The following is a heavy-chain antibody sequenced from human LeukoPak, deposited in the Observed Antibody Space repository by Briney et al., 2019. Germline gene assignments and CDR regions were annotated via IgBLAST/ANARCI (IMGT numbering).Heavy chain of an antibody. CDR1: GGSISSDY. J-gene: IGHJ4*02. V-gene: IGHV4-59*01. D-gene: IGHD3-10*01. CDR2: IYYSGST. Sequence: PSETLSLTCTVSGGSISSDYWSWIRQPPGKGLEWIGYIYYSGSTNYNPSLKSRVTISVDTSKNQFSLKLSSVTAADTAVYYCARGYYYGSGSYYGYWGQGTLVTVSS. CDR3: ARGYYYGSGSYYGY.